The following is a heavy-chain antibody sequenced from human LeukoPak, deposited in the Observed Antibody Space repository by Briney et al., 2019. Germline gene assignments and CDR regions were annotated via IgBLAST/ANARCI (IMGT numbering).Heavy chain of an antibody. CDR2: ISAYNGNT. CDR3: ARAGRFGELLSDYYYYYYMDV. Sequence: ASVKVSCKASGYTFTSYGISWVRQAPGQGLEWMGWISAYNGNTNYAQKLQGRVTMTTDTSTSTAYMELRSLRSDDTAVYYCARAGRFGELLSDYYYYYYMDVWGKGTTVTISS. D-gene: IGHD3-10*01. CDR1: GYTFTSYG. V-gene: IGHV1-18*01. J-gene: IGHJ6*03.